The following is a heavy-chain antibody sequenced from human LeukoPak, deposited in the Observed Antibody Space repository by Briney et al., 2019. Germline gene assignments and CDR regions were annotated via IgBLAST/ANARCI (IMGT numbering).Heavy chain of an antibody. Sequence: GGSLRLSCAASGFTFSSNDMHWVRQAPGKGLEWVALISYDGSNKYYADSVKGRFTISRDNSKNTLYLQMNSLRAEDTAVYYCAELGITMIGGVWGKGTTVTISS. V-gene: IGHV3-30*04. J-gene: IGHJ6*04. CDR2: ISYDGSNK. D-gene: IGHD3-10*02. CDR1: GFTFSSND. CDR3: AELGITMIGGV.